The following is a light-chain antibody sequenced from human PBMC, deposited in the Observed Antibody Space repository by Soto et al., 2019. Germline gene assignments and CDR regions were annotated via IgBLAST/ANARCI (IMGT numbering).Light chain of an antibody. CDR3: QQYYSYPGT. Sequence: AIRMTQSPSSLSASTGDRVTITCRASQGISSYLAWYQQKPGKAPKLLICAASTLQSGVPSRFSGSGSGTDFTLTISCLQSEDFATYYCQQYYSYPGTFGQGTKVEIK. V-gene: IGKV1-8*01. J-gene: IGKJ1*01. CDR2: AAS. CDR1: QGISSY.